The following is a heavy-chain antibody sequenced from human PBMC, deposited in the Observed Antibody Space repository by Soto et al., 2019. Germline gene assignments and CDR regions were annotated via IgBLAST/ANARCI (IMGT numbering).Heavy chain of an antibody. CDR1: GGSIISDGYS. CDR2: IYEGGNT. Sequence: SETLSLTCAVSGGSIISDGYSWSWIRQPPGKGLQWIGHIYEGGNTYYTPTLESRVAISTDKSKNQFSLRLSSVTAADTAVYYCVRRSPEDAFDIWGQGTMVTVSS. CDR3: VRRSPEDAFDI. J-gene: IGHJ3*02. V-gene: IGHV4-30-2*01.